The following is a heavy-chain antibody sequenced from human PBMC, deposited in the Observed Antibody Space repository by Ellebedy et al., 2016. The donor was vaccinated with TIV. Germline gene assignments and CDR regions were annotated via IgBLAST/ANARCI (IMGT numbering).Heavy chain of an antibody. CDR1: GYTFTGYY. D-gene: IGHD3-10*01. CDR3: ARASLGWFDP. J-gene: IGHJ5*02. V-gene: IGHV1-2*04. CDR2: INPNSGGT. Sequence: ASVKVSCXASGYTFTGYYMHWVRQAPGQGLEWMGWINPNSGGTNYAQKFQGWVTMTRDTSTSTVYMELSSLRSEDTAVYYCARASLGWFDPWGQGTLVTVSS.